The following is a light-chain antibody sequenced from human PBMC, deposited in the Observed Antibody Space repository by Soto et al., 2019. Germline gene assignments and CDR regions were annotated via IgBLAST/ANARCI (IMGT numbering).Light chain of an antibody. CDR2: GAS. J-gene: IGKJ1*01. Sequence: IVMTQSPATLSVSPGERVTLSCRASQSVSANLAWYQQKPGQAPRLLIYGASTRATGIPARFSGSGSGTEFTLTISSLQSGDFAMYYCQQYNNWPPWTFGQGTKVDIK. CDR1: QSVSAN. CDR3: QQYNNWPPWT. V-gene: IGKV3-15*01.